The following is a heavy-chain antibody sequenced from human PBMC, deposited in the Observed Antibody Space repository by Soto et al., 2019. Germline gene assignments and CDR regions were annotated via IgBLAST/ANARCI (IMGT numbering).Heavy chain of an antibody. Sequence: QAQLVQSGAEVKKPGASVKVSCKTSGYTFTDYDINWVRQATGQGLEWIGWMNPNSGETGYAQKFQGRVTMNRSASLSTAYLELSSLRSKDTAVYYCARVAVAARPRWYNWFDPWGQGTPVTVSS. CDR1: GYTFTDYD. J-gene: IGHJ5*02. CDR3: ARVAVAARPRWYNWFDP. CDR2: MNPNSGET. V-gene: IGHV1-8*01. D-gene: IGHD2-15*01.